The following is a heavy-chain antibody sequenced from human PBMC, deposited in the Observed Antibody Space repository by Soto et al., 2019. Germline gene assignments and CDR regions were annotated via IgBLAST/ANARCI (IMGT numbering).Heavy chain of an antibody. V-gene: IGHV3-23*01. CDR1: GFTFSSYA. CDR3: AKVIRVFPRGYEWFPPLVYGMDA. Sequence: GGSLRLSCAASGFTFSSYAMSWVRQAPGKGLEWVSAISGSGGSTYYADSVKGRFTISSDNSKNTLYLQLNSLRAEDTDVYYCAKVIRVFPRGYEWFPPLVYGMDAWGQGTTVTVSS. CDR2: ISGSGGST. D-gene: IGHD3-3*01. J-gene: IGHJ6*02.